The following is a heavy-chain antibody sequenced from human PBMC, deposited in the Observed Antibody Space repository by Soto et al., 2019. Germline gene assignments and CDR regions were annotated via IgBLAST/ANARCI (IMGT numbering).Heavy chain of an antibody. Sequence: SETLSLTCTVSGGSISNSPYYWSWIRQPPGKGLEWIGEINHSGSTNYNPSLKSRVTISVDTSKNQFSLKLSSVTAADTAVYYCASLSYGKGRNYYYYYGMDVWGQGTTVTVSS. D-gene: IGHD4-17*01. CDR2: INHSGST. V-gene: IGHV4-39*07. CDR3: ASLSYGKGRNYYYYYGMDV. J-gene: IGHJ6*02. CDR1: GGSISNSPYY.